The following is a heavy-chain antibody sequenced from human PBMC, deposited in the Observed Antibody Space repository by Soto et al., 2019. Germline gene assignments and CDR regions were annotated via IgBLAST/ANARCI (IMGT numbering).Heavy chain of an antibody. CDR3: AKDVHGGSSSSDYYYYMDV. V-gene: IGHV3-23*01. CDR2: ISGSGGST. D-gene: IGHD6-6*01. Sequence: GGSLRLSCAASGFTFSNYAMSWVRQAPGKGLEWVSGISGSGGSTNFAESVKGRFTISRDNSKNTLHLRMNSLRAEDTAVYYCAKDVHGGSSSSDYYYYMDVWGKGTTVTVSS. CDR1: GFTFSNYA. J-gene: IGHJ6*03.